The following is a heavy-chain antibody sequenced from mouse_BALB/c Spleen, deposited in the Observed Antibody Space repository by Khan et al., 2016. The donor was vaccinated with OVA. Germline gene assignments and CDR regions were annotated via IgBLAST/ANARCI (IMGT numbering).Heavy chain of an antibody. V-gene: IGHV3-2*02. CDR2: ISYSGVT. Sequence: VQLKESGPGLVKPSQSLSLTCTVTGYSITSGYAWNWIRQFPGNKLEWMGYISYSGVTSYTPSLKSRISITRDTSKNQFFLQLTSVTTEDTATYYGARGNYYWYYFDYWGQGTTLTVSS. CDR1: GYSITSGYA. CDR3: ARGNYYWYYFDY. D-gene: IGHD1-1*01. J-gene: IGHJ2*01.